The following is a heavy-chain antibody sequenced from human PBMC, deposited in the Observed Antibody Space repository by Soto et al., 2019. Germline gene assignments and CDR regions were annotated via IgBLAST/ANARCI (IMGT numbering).Heavy chain of an antibody. D-gene: IGHD2-15*01. J-gene: IGHJ6*02. CDR2: IIPIFGTA. Sequence: QVQLVQSGAEVKKPGSSVKVSCKASGGTFSSYAISWVRQAPGQGLEWMGGIIPIFGTANYAQKFQGRVTITADESTGTAYMELGSLSSEDTAVYYCAGVVVSYCSGGSCYSHYYYGMDVLGQGTTVTVSS. CDR1: GGTFSSYA. CDR3: AGVVVSYCSGGSCYSHYYYGMDV. V-gene: IGHV1-69*01.